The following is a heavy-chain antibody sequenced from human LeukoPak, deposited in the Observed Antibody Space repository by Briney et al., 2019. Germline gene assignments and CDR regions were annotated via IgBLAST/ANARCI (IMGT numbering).Heavy chain of an antibody. CDR1: GYTFTGYY. CDR2: INPNSGGT. J-gene: IGHJ5*02. CDR3: ARDQGYCSSTSCSNWFDP. D-gene: IGHD2-2*01. Sequence: GASVKVSCKASGYTFTGYYMHWVRQAPGQGLEWMGWINPNSGGTNYAQKFQGRVTMTRDTSISTAYMGLSRLRSDDTAVYYCARDQGYCSSTSCSNWFDPWGQGTLVTVSS. V-gene: IGHV1-2*02.